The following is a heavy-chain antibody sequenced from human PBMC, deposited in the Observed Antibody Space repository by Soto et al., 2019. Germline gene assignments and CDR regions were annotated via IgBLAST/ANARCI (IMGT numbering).Heavy chain of an antibody. CDR2: IYYSGST. CDR1: GGSISSSSFH. D-gene: IGHD6-13*01. CDR3: AIRERAAGTHWWFDP. Sequence: SETLSLTCTVSGGSISSSSFHWGWIRQPPGKGLEWIGSIYYSGSTYYSPSLKSRVTISVDTSKNQFSLKLSSVTAADTAVYYCAIRERAAGTHWWFDPWGQGTLVTVSS. J-gene: IGHJ5*02. V-gene: IGHV4-39*01.